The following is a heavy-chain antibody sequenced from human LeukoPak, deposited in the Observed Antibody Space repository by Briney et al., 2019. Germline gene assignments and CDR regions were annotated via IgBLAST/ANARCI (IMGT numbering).Heavy chain of an antibody. J-gene: IGHJ4*01. V-gene: IGHV3-21*01. CDR3: ARDGTLDV. CDR2: ISSSSSYI. Sequence: GGSLRLSCAASRFTFSSYSMNWVRQAPGKGLEWVSSISSSSSYIYYADSVKGRFTISRDNAKNSLYLQMNSLRAEDTALYYCARDGTLDVWGQGTLVTGSS. D-gene: IGHD1-1*01. CDR1: RFTFSSYS.